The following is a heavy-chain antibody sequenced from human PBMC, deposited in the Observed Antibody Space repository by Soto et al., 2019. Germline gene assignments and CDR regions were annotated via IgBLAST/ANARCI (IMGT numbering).Heavy chain of an antibody. V-gene: IGHV4-30-2*01. CDR2: IYHGGST. CDR1: GGSVSIGGYS. CDR3: AREGGYCTSGVCYYPFDS. D-gene: IGHD2-8*01. J-gene: IGHJ4*02. Sequence: QLQESGSGLVMPSETLSLTCAVSGGSVSIGGYSWNWIRQPPGKGLEWIGYIYHGGSTSYNPSLKSRVTISVDRSNNQFSLKLSSVTAADTAVYYCAREGGYCTSGVCYYPFDSWGQGTLVTVSS.